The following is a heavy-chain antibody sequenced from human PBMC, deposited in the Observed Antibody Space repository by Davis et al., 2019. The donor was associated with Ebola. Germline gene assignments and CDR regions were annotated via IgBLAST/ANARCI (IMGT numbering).Heavy chain of an antibody. CDR1: GYSFSGFG. J-gene: IGHJ4*02. D-gene: IGHD2-15*01. CDR2: ISAYNGNT. Sequence: AASVKVSCKPSGYSFSGFGISWVRQAPGQGLEWMGWISAYNGNTNYAQKLQGRVTMTTDTSTSTAYMELRSLRSDDTAVYYCARDAVVAPLDYWGQGTLVTVSS. V-gene: IGHV1-18*01. CDR3: ARDAVVAPLDY.